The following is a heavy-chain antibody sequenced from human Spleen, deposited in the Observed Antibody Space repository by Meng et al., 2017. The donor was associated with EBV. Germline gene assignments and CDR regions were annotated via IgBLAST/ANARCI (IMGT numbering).Heavy chain of an antibody. V-gene: IGHV4-4*02. J-gene: IGHJ5*02. CDR2: VYHTGSA. D-gene: IGHD3-10*01. CDR3: ARVHYGSGRRPWFDP. Sequence: QVQLQQWGAGLLKPSETLSLTCAVSGGSISGSDWWGWVRQPPGKGLEWIGEVYHTGSANYNPSLKSRVIIAVDKSKNDFSLRLFSVTAADTALYYCARVHYGSGRRPWFDPWGQGTLVTVSS. CDR1: GGSISGSDW.